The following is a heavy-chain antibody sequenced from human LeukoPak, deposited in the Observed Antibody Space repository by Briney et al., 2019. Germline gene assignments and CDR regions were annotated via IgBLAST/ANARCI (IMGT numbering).Heavy chain of an antibody. J-gene: IGHJ3*02. CDR3: ARTQSRSRDAFDI. Sequence: GESLKISCESSAYTFTDYWFAWVRQMPGKGLEWMGIIYPGDSDTRYGSSFEGQVTISADKSINTAFLQWNSLKASDTAMYYCARTQSRSRDAFDIWGQGTLVTVSS. V-gene: IGHV5-51*01. CDR1: AYTFTDYW. CDR2: IYPGDSDT.